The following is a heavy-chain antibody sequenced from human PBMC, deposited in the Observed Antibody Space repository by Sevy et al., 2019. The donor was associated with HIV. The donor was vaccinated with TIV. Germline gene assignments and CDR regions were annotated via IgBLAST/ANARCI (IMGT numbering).Heavy chain of an antibody. D-gene: IGHD6-13*01. CDR1: GYTFIGYN. Sequence: ASVKVSCKASGYTFIGYNMHWVRQAPGQGLEWMGWINPNSGGTNYAQKFQGRVTMTRDTSISTAYMELSRLRSDDTAVYYCARAITALEAFDIWGQGTMVTVSS. CDR2: INPNSGGT. CDR3: ARAITALEAFDI. V-gene: IGHV1-2*02. J-gene: IGHJ3*02.